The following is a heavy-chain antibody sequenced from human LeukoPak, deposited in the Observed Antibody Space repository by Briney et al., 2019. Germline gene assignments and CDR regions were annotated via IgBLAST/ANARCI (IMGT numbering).Heavy chain of an antibody. CDR2: ISGSGGST. Sequence: GGSLRLSCAASGFTFSSYAMSWVRQAPGKGLEWVSAISGSGGSTYYADSVKGRFTTSRDNSKNTLYLQMNSLRAEDTAVYYCAKDPEESDAFDIWGQGTMVTVSS. CDR3: AKDPEESDAFDI. V-gene: IGHV3-23*01. D-gene: IGHD1-14*01. CDR1: GFTFSSYA. J-gene: IGHJ3*02.